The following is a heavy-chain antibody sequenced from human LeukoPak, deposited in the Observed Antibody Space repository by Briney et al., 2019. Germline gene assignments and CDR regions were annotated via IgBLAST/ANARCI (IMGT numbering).Heavy chain of an antibody. CDR2: ISGSGGST. J-gene: IGHJ4*02. D-gene: IGHD1-7*01. CDR3: ARDVTRTTDIDY. Sequence: GGSLRLSCAASGFTFSNYAMNWVRQAPGRGLEWVSAISGSGGSTYYADSVKGRFTISRDNAKNSLYLQMNSLRDEDTAVYYCARDVTRTTDIDYWGQGTLVTVSS. CDR1: GFTFSNYA. V-gene: IGHV3-23*01.